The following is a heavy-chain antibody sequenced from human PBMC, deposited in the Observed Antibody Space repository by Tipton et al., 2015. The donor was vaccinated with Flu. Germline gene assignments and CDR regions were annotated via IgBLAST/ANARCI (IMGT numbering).Heavy chain of an antibody. Sequence: SLRLSCAASGLTFDGYDMHWVRQAPGKGLEWVSVISWDGGSTFYADSVRGRFTVSRDNSENSLYLQMSSLRAEDTALYYCATEVAWQGGGYYGMDVRGQGTTVTVSS. V-gene: IGHV3-43D*03. CDR3: ATEVAWQGGGYYGMDV. J-gene: IGHJ6*02. D-gene: IGHD1-26*01. CDR2: ISWDGGST. CDR1: GLTFDGYD.